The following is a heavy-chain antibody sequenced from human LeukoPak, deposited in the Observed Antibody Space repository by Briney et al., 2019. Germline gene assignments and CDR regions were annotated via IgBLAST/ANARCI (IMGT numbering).Heavy chain of an antibody. V-gene: IGHV3-53*01. D-gene: IGHD3-10*01. CDR1: GFTVRSNY. CDR2: IYSGGTT. Sequence: GGSLRLSCAASGFTVRSNYMNWVRQAPGEGLEWVSVIYSGGTTYYADSVKGRFTTSRDNSKNTVYLQMNNLRADDTAVYYCARVSTMIRGMHDTFDVWGQGTVVTVSS. CDR3: ARVSTMIRGMHDTFDV. J-gene: IGHJ3*01.